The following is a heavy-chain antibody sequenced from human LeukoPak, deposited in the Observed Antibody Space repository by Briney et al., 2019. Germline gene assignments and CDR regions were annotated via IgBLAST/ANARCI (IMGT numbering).Heavy chain of an antibody. D-gene: IGHD1-26*01. V-gene: IGHV3-7*01. J-gene: IGHJ4*02. CDR1: GFTFSSYW. CDR2: IKQDGSEK. Sequence: QPGGSLRLSCAASGFTFSSYWMSWVRQAPGKGLEWVANIKQDGSEKYYVDSVKGRFTISRDNARNSLYLQMNSLRAEDTAVYYCARLVGATGPYYFDYWGQGTLVTVSS. CDR3: ARLVGATGPYYFDY.